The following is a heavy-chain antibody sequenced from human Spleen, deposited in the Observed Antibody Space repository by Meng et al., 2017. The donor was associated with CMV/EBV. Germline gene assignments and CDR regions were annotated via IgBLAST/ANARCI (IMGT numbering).Heavy chain of an antibody. V-gene: IGHV1-69*05. CDR3: ARGVSQYVEKSSFDF. J-gene: IGHJ4*02. CDR1: GDTFKNYA. D-gene: IGHD2/OR15-2a*01. Sequence: SSVKVSCKASGDTFKNYAISWVRQAPGQGLEWMGGLIPVYATAGYAQQFEGRVTITTDQSTSTAYMELRSLSPDDTGVYYCARGVSQYVEKSSFDFWGQGTLVTVSS. CDR2: LIPVYATA.